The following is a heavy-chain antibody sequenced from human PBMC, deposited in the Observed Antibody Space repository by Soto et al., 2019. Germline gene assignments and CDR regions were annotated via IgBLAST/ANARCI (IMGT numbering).Heavy chain of an antibody. CDR3: ARFQYTVVTPFDL. J-gene: IGHJ3*01. V-gene: IGHV4-59*01. CDR1: GGSLTNYF. Sequence: QVQLQESGPGLVEPSETLSLTCTVSGGSLTNYFWTWIRQSPGKGLEWIAYIRYSGKTDYNPSSKSRVTISLDTPQNQFSLKLTSVTAADTAMYYCARFQYTVVTPFDLWGQGTMVIVSS. D-gene: IGHD2-21*02. CDR2: IRYSGKT.